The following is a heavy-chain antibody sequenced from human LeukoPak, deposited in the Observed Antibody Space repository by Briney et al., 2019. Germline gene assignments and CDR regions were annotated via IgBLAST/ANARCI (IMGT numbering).Heavy chain of an antibody. D-gene: IGHD2-2*02. Sequence: PGRSLRLSCAASGFNFNNYAMYWVRQAPGKGLEWVSGINWSGDNIAYADSVRGRFTISRDNAKNSLYLQMNSLRAEDTAVYYCARAGCGSTSCYTNYYYYMDVWGKGTTVTVSS. CDR2: INWSGDNI. V-gene: IGHV3-9*01. J-gene: IGHJ6*03. CDR1: GFNFNNYA. CDR3: ARAGCGSTSCYTNYYYYMDV.